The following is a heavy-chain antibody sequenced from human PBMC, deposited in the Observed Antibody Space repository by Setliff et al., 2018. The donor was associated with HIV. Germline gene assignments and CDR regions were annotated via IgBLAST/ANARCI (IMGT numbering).Heavy chain of an antibody. CDR1: GGSISSFSYY. V-gene: IGHV4-39*01. CDR2: VYHSGGT. J-gene: IGHJ4*02. D-gene: IGHD6-19*01. CDR3: TRRFEKWLAFDY. Sequence: KTSETLSLTCTVSGGSISSFSYYWAWIRQSPGTGLEWIGHVYHSGGTDYNPSLRSRVTISVDTSTNQFSLNLASVTAADTAVYYCTRRFEKWLAFDYWGQGTLVTISS.